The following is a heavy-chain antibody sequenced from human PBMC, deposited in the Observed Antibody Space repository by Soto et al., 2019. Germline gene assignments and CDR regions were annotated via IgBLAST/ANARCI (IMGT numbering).Heavy chain of an antibody. CDR3: ARGSGSGSYYGIDY. J-gene: IGHJ4*02. CDR1: EYTFTDYH. V-gene: IGHV1-2*02. D-gene: IGHD3-10*01. CDR2: INPDSGGK. Sequence: QVQLVQSGAEVKKPGASVKVSCKASEYTFTDYHLHWVRQAPGQGLGWTGWINPDSGGKKYAQKFQGRVTMTRDTSISTAYMELSRLRSDDTAVYSCARGSGSGSYYGIDYWGQGTLVTVSS.